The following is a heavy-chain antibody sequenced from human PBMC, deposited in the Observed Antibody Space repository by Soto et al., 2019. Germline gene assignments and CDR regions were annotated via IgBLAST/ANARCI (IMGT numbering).Heavy chain of an antibody. V-gene: IGHV4-59*08. CDR3: ARQGFGELHGLVDV. J-gene: IGHJ6*01. CDR1: GGPMNNYY. CDR2: MGYNGFT. D-gene: IGHD3-10*01. Sequence: QVQLQESGPGLVKPSETLSLTCTISGGPMNNYYCSWFRQPRGQGLEWIGYMGYNGFTRYNPSLRSRVAISLGTATNQFSLTLSSVTAADTALYYCARQGFGELHGLVDVWGQGITVTVSS.